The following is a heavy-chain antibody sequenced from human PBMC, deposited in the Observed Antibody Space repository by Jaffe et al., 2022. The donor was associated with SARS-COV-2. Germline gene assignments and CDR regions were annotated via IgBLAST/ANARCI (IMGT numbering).Heavy chain of an antibody. V-gene: IGHV3-23*04. Sequence: VESGGGLVQPGGSLRLSCEASGFTFSFYAMTWVRQAPGKGLEWVSAISGSGGSTYYADSVKGRFTISRDTPKNMLYLQMDSLRADDTAIYYCAKVNWGSCRDWGQGTLVTVSS. CDR1: GFTFSFYA. D-gene: IGHD7-27*01. CDR2: ISGSGGST. CDR3: AKVNWGSCRD. J-gene: IGHJ4*02.